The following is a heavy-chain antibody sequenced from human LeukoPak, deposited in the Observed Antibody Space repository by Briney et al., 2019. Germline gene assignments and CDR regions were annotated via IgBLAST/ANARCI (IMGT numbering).Heavy chain of an antibody. V-gene: IGHV4-34*01. J-gene: IGHJ4*02. D-gene: IGHD2-15*01. CDR1: GGFFSGYY. Sequence: SETLSLTCAVYGGFFSGYYWSWIRQPPGKGLEWIGEINHSGSTNYNPSLKSRVTISVDTSKNQFSLKLSSVTAADTAVYYCARDLGYCSGGSCYPDYFDYWGQGTLVTVSS. CDR3: ARDLGYCSGGSCYPDYFDY. CDR2: INHSGST.